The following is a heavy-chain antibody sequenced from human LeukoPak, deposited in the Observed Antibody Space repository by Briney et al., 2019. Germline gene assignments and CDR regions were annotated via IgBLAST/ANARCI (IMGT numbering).Heavy chain of an antibody. D-gene: IGHD3-16*01. CDR3: ARVKDPGGYYYYYYMDV. J-gene: IGHJ6*03. CDR2: INHSGGT. Sequence: PSETLSLTCTVSGGSISNFYWSWIRQPPGKGLEWIGEINHSGGTKYNPSLKSRVTISVDTSKNQFSLKLSSVTAADTAMYYCARVKDPGGYYYYYYMDVWGKGTTVTVSS. CDR1: GGSISNFY. V-gene: IGHV4-34*01.